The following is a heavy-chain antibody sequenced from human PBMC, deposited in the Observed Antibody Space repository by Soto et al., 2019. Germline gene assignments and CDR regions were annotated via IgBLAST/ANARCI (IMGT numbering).Heavy chain of an antibody. CDR3: ASDLVGASDSYGLDV. V-gene: IGHV3-33*01. J-gene: IGHJ6*02. CDR2: IWHDGNNK. Sequence: AGSLRLSCAASGFTFSNYGMHWVRQAPGKGLEWVAIIWHDGNNKYYADSVRGRFIISRDNSKNRLYMQMSSLRAEDTAVYYCASDLVGASDSYGLDVWGQGTPVTVSS. D-gene: IGHD1-26*01. CDR1: GFTFSNYG.